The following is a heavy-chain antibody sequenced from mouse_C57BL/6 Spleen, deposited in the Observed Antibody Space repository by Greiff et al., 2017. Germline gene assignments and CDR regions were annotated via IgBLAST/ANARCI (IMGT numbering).Heavy chain of an antibody. D-gene: IGHD2-1*01. CDR3: ARVNGNYLDY. CDR2: IYPRSGNT. V-gene: IGHV1-81*01. CDR1: GYTFTSYG. J-gene: IGHJ2*01. Sequence: VMLVESGAELARPGASVKLSCKASGYTFTSYGISWVKQRTGQGLEWIGEIYPRSGNTYYNEKFKGKATLTADKSSSTAYMELRSLTSEDSAVYFCARVNGNYLDYWGQGTTLTVSS.